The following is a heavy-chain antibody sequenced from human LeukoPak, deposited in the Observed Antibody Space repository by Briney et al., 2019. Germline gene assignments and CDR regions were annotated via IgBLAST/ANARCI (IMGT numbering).Heavy chain of an antibody. CDR3: ARSADSSGYNAFDI. CDR2: ISSSGSTI. V-gene: IGHV3-11*04. J-gene: IGHJ3*02. Sequence: GGSLRLSCAASGFTFSDYYMSWIRQAPGKGLEWVSYISSSGSTIYYADSVKGRFTISRDNAKNSLYLQVNSLRAEDTAVYYCARSADSSGYNAFDIWGQGTMVTVSS. D-gene: IGHD3-22*01. CDR1: GFTFSDYY.